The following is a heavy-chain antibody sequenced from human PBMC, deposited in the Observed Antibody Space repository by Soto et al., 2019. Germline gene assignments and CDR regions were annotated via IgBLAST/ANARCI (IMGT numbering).Heavy chain of an antibody. D-gene: IGHD3-9*01. J-gene: IGHJ3*02. CDR3: AKEYDILTGVFGSAFDS. CDR1: GFTFTNYA. V-gene: IGHV3-23*01. Sequence: EVQLLESGGGLVQPGGSLRLSCAASGFTFTNYAMNWVRQAPGKGLEWVSSISGSGGSTYYADSVKGRFTISRDNSKNRLSLEMTSLRVEDTAVYYRAKEYDILTGVFGSAFDSWCQGTMVTVSS. CDR2: ISGSGGST.